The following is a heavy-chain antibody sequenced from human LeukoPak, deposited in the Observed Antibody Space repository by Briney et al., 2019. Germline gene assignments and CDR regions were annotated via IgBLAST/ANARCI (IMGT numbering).Heavy chain of an antibody. V-gene: IGHV4-59*12. CDR3: ASKVVDDAFDI. Sequence: SETLSLTCTVSGGSISSYYWSWIRQPPGKGLEWIGYIYYSGSTNYNPSLKSRVTISVDTSKNQFSLKPSSVTAADTAVYYCASKVVDDAFDIWGQGTMVTVSS. J-gene: IGHJ3*02. CDR2: IYYSGST. CDR1: GGSISSYY. D-gene: IGHD2-15*01.